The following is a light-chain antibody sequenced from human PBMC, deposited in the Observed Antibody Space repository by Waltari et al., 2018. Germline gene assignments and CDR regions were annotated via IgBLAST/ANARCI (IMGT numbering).Light chain of an antibody. J-gene: IGLJ3*02. CDR2: ADN. CDR3: CSYAGSYWL. V-gene: IGLV2-23*01. Sequence: QSAPTQPASVSGSPGQSISISCTGTRNDLVTYHLVSWYQHYPGKAPKLLIYADNKRPSGVSTRFSGSKFGSTASLTISGLQGDDEADYYCCSYAGSYWLFGGGTKLTVL. CDR1: RNDLVTYHL.